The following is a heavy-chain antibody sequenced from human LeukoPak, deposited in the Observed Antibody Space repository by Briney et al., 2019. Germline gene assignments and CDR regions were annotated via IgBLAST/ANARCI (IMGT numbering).Heavy chain of an antibody. D-gene: IGHD1-20*01. Sequence: PGGSLRLSCAAPGFTFSSYSMNWVRQAPGKGLEWVSYISSGSRTIYYADSVKGRFTVSRDNAKNSLYLQMNSLRAEDTAVYHCARESITGHRDFDYWGQGTLVTVSS. V-gene: IGHV3-48*01. CDR2: ISSGSRTI. CDR1: GFTFSSYS. CDR3: ARESITGHRDFDY. J-gene: IGHJ4*02.